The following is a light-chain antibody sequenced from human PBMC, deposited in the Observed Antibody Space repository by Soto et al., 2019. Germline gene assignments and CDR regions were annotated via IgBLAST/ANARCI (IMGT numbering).Light chain of an antibody. CDR1: SSDVGGYNY. V-gene: IGLV2-8*01. CDR2: EVS. Sequence: QSALTQPPSASGSPGQSVTISCTGTSSDVGGYNYVSWYQQHPGKAPKLMIYEVSKRPSGVPDRFSGSKSVNTSSLTVSGLQAEDEADYYFSSYAGSTSYVFGTGTKLTVL. J-gene: IGLJ1*01. CDR3: SSYAGSTSYV.